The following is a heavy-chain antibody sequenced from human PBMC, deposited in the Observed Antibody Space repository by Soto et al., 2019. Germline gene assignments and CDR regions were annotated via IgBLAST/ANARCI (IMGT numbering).Heavy chain of an antibody. CDR3: ARRGISRIAAAGTDYYYYGMDV. D-gene: IGHD6-13*01. CDR2: IYYSGST. J-gene: IGHJ6*02. V-gene: IGHV4-59*01. CDR1: GGSISSYY. Sequence: KPSETLSLTCTVSGGSISSYYWSWIRQPPGKGLEWIGYIYYSGSTNYNPSLKSRVTISVDTSKNQFSLKLSSVTAADTAVYYCARRGISRIAAAGTDYYYYGMDVWGQGTTVTVSS.